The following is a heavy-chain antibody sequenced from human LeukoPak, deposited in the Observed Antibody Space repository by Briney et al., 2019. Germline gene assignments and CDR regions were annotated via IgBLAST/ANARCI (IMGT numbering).Heavy chain of an antibody. J-gene: IGHJ6*03. D-gene: IGHD2-2*01. CDR2: INHSGNT. CDR1: GGSFSGYY. Sequence: SETLSLTCAVYGGSFSGYYWSWIRQPPGEGLEWIGEINHSGNTNYNPSLKSRVTISVDTSKNQFSLKLSSVTAADTAVYYCARSNIVVVPAAHYYYYYMDVWGKGTTVTVSS. V-gene: IGHV4-34*01. CDR3: ARSNIVVVPAAHYYYYYMDV.